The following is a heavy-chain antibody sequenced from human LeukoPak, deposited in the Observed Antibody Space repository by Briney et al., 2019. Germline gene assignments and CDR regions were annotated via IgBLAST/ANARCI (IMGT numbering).Heavy chain of an antibody. J-gene: IGHJ6*03. CDR1: GGTFSSYT. CDR3: AREDGDYYYMDV. V-gene: IGHV1-69*04. Sequence: SVKVSCXASGGTFSSYTISWVRQAPGQGLEWMGRIIPILGIANYAQKFQGRVTITADKSTSTAYMELSSLRSEDTAVYYCAREDGDYYYMDVWGKWTTVTVSS. CDR2: IIPILGIA. D-gene: IGHD4-17*01.